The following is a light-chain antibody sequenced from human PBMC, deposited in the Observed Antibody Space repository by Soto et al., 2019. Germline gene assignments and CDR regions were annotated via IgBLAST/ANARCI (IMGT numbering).Light chain of an antibody. CDR1: SSDVGGYNF. Sequence: QSALTQPPSASGSPGQAVTISCTGTSSDVGGYNFVSWYQHHPGKAPKLMIYEVSKRPSGVPDRFSGSKSGNTASLTVSGLQAEEEADYFCSTYGGSDNYIFGTGTKVTVL. V-gene: IGLV2-8*01. CDR3: STYGGSDNYI. J-gene: IGLJ1*01. CDR2: EVS.